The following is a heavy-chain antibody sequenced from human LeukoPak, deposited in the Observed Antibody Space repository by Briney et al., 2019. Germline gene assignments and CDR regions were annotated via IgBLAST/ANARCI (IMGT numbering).Heavy chain of an antibody. Sequence: SETLSLTCAVYGGSFSGYYWDWIRQPPGRGLEWIGEISQSGSTNYNPSLKSRITMSVDTSKNQFSLQLRSMTAADTAVYFCARATDDEFYLYYGMDVWGQGTTVTVSS. CDR3: ARATDDEFYLYYGMDV. D-gene: IGHD3-16*01. V-gene: IGHV4-34*01. J-gene: IGHJ6*02. CDR2: ISQSGST. CDR1: GGSFSGYY.